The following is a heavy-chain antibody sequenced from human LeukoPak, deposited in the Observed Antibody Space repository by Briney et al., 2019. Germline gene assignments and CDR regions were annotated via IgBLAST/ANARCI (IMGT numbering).Heavy chain of an antibody. J-gene: IGHJ5*02. CDR3: ARDYRLVRQWLVRPAWDWFDP. D-gene: IGHD6-19*01. V-gene: IGHV1-18*01. Sequence: ASVKLSCKASGYSFTSYGISWVRQGPGQGLEWMGWISVYNSNTNYAQKLQGRVTMTTDTSTSTAYMELRSLRSDDPAVYCCARDYRLVRQWLVRPAWDWFDPWGQGTLVTVSS. CDR2: ISVYNSNT. CDR1: GYSFTSYG.